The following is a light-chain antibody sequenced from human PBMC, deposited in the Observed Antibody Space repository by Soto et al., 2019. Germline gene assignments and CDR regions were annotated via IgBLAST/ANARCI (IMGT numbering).Light chain of an antibody. Sequence: EILMTQSPATLSVSPGERATLSCRASHRVNTYLAWYQQRPGQAPRLLIHDASTRATGIPARFSGSGSGTEFTLTISSLQSDDFAVYYCQQYGSAGTFGQGTKVDIK. V-gene: IGKV3-15*01. J-gene: IGKJ1*01. CDR1: HRVNTY. CDR3: QQYGSAGT. CDR2: DAS.